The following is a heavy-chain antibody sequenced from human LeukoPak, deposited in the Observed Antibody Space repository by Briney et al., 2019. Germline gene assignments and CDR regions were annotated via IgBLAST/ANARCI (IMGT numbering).Heavy chain of an antibody. J-gene: IGHJ4*02. Sequence: PGGSLRLSCGASGFTVSSNYMSWVRQAPGEGLEWVSVIYSGGSTYYADSVKGRFTISRDNSKDTLYLQMNSLRAEDTAVYYCARDRSRIGWELSIVDYWGQGTLVTVSS. V-gene: IGHV3-66*02. CDR2: IYSGGST. CDR3: ARDRSRIGWELSIVDY. D-gene: IGHD1-26*01. CDR1: GFTVSSNY.